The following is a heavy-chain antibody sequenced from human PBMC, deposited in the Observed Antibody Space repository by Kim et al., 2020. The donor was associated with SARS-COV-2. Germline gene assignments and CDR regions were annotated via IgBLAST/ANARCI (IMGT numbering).Heavy chain of an antibody. D-gene: IGHD1-26*01. CDR1: GFTFINYA. J-gene: IGHJ4*02. CDR3: AKLRKSGTYYDFDF. CDR2: ISGDGRTT. Sequence: GGSLRLSCAASGFTFINYAMTWVRQAPGMGLEWVSGISGDGRTTYYSDSVRGRFTVSRDNSKTTLYLQLSSLRAEDTATYYCAKLRKSGTYYDFDFWGQG. V-gene: IGHV3-23*01.